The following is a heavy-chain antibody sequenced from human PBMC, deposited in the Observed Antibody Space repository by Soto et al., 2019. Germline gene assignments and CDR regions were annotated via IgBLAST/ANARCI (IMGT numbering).Heavy chain of an antibody. J-gene: IGHJ6*02. CDR3: AKDSTVTTSLYFYYYGFDV. D-gene: IGHD4-17*01. Sequence: GGAVRLCCAASVFTFSSYAMHWVRQAPGKGLEWVAVISYDGSNKYYADSVKGRFTISRDNSKNTLYLQMDSLRGEDTAVYYCAKDSTVTTSLYFYYYGFDVWGQGTTVTVSS. V-gene: IGHV3-30-3*01. CDR2: ISYDGSNK. CDR1: VFTFSSYA.